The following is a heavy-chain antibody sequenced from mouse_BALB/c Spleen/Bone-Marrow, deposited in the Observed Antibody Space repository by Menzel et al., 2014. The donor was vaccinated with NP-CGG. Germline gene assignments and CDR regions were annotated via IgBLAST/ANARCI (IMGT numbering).Heavy chain of an antibody. CDR1: GYTFTSYW. CDR3: ARGGGSYYAIDY. V-gene: IGHV1S81*02. CDR2: INPSNGRT. Sequence: QVQLQQPGAELVKPGASVKLSCKASGYTFTSYWMHWVKQRPGQGLEWIGEINPSNGRTNYNEKFKSKATLTVDKSSSAAYMQLSSLTSEDSAVYYCARGGGSYYAIDYWGQGTSGTVSS. D-gene: IGHD1-1*02. J-gene: IGHJ4*01.